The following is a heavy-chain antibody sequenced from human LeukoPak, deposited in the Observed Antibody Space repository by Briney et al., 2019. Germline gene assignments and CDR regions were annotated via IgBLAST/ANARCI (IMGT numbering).Heavy chain of an antibody. Sequence: ASVKVSCKASGYTLTSYGISWVRQAPGQGLEWMGWISAYNGNTNYAQKLQGRVTMTTDTSTSTAYMELRSLRSDDTAVYYCARDGRAYDCVWGSYRPYYFDYWGQGTLVTVSS. CDR2: ISAYNGNT. CDR3: ARDGRAYDCVWGSYRPYYFDY. V-gene: IGHV1-18*01. J-gene: IGHJ4*02. D-gene: IGHD3-16*02. CDR1: GYTLTSYG.